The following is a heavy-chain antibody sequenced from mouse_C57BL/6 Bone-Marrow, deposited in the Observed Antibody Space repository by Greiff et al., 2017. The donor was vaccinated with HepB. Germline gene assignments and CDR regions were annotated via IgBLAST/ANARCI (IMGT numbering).Heavy chain of an antibody. V-gene: IGHV5-16*01. CDR2: INYDGSST. Sequence: EVQLQESEGGLVQPGSSMKLSCTASGFTFSDYYMAWVRQVPEKGLEWVANINYDGSSTYYLDSLKSRFIISRDNAKNILYLQMSSLKSEDTATYYCARERTGRVFDYWGQGTTLTVSS. CDR3: ARERTGRVFDY. D-gene: IGHD4-1*01. J-gene: IGHJ2*01. CDR1: GFTFSDYY.